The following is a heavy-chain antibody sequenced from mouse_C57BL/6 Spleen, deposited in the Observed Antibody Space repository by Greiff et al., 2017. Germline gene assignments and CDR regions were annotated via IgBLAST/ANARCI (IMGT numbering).Heavy chain of an antibody. CDR2: IHPNIGST. CDR3: SRPLGY. V-gene: IGHV1-64*01. J-gene: IGHJ2*01. Sequence: QVQLQQPGAELVKPGASVKLSCTASGYTFNSYWMHWVKQSPGQGLEWIGMIHPNIGSTNYNEKFKSKATLTVDKSYSTAYMQLSSLTSGDSAVYYCSRPLGYGGQGTTLSGSS. CDR1: GYTFNSYW. D-gene: IGHD4-1*01.